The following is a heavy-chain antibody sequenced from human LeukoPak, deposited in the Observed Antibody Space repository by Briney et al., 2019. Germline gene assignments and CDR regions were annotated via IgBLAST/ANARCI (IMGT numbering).Heavy chain of an antibody. D-gene: IGHD3-3*01. CDR1: AITFRSFL. V-gene: IGHV3-30*18. Sequence: PGGSLTLSCPTSAITFRSFLWDFAQQAPGKGLEWVALISNDGSNKFYADSVKGRFTISRDNSKNTLYLLMNSLRAEDTDVYYCAKGVIVWIVYYPNDLMDIWSQGTMVTVSS. CDR2: ISNDGSNK. J-gene: IGHJ3*02. CDR3: AKGVIVWIVYYPNDLMDI.